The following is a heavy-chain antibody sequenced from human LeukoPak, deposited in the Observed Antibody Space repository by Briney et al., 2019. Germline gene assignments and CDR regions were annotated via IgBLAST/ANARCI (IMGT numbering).Heavy chain of an antibody. CDR3: ARGSREMATIFDY. Sequence: SETLSLTCTVSGGSISSYYWSWIRQPPGKGLEWIGYIYYSGSTNYNPSLKSRVTISVDTSKNQFSLKLSSVTAADTAVYYCARGSREMATIFDYWGQGTLVTVSS. CDR2: IYYSGST. D-gene: IGHD5-24*01. V-gene: IGHV4-59*12. CDR1: GGSISSYY. J-gene: IGHJ4*02.